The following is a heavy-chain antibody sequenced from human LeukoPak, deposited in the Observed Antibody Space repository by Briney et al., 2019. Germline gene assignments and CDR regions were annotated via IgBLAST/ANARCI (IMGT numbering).Heavy chain of an antibody. D-gene: IGHD1-26*01. Sequence: GASVKVSCKASGYTFTSYAMHWVRQAPGQRLEWMGRINPNSGGTNYAQEFQGRVTMTRDTSISTAYMELSRLRSDDTAVYYCARGSGSYESPFDYWGQGTLVTVSS. CDR3: ARGSGSYESPFDY. V-gene: IGHV1-2*06. CDR1: GYTFTSYA. CDR2: INPNSGGT. J-gene: IGHJ4*02.